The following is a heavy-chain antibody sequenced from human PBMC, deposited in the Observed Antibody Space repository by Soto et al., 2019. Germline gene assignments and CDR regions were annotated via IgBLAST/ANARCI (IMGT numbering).Heavy chain of an antibody. CDR3: ARDLDGSGSYYTNY. CDR1: GYTFSSIG. D-gene: IGHD3-10*01. V-gene: IGHV1-18*01. CDR2: ISPHKDDT. Sequence: QVQLVQSGAEVKKPGASVKVSCKTSGYTFSSIGISWVRQAPGQGLEWMGWISPHKDDTYYAQRLQGRVTMTTDTSASTAYMELRSLRSDDTAVYFCARDLDGSGSYYTNYWGQGTLVRLL. J-gene: IGHJ4*02.